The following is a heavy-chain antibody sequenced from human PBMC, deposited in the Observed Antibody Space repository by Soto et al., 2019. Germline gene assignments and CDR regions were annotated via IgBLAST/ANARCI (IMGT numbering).Heavy chain of an antibody. Sequence: ASVKVSCKASGGTFSSYAISWVRQAPGQGLEWMGGIIPIFGTANYAQKFQGRVTITADESTSTAYMELSSLRSEDTAVYYCARDSLKPFSSSSSFYYYGMDVWGQGTTVTVSS. V-gene: IGHV1-69*13. CDR1: GGTFSSYA. D-gene: IGHD6-6*01. CDR2: IIPIFGTA. CDR3: ARDSLKPFSSSSSFYYYGMDV. J-gene: IGHJ6*02.